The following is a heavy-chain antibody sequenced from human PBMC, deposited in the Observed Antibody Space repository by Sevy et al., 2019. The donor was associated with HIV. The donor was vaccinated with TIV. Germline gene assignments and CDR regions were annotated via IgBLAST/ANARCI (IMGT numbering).Heavy chain of an antibody. J-gene: IGHJ4*02. CDR2: IRQDGNEI. CDR3: ARRYFDL. CDR1: GFTFDMYW. V-gene: IGHV3-7*03. Sequence: GGSLRLSCDASGFTFDMYWMQWVSQAPGKGLEWVANIRQDGNEIYYAASVRGRFTISRDNAKGSLYLQMNNLRVEDTATYYCARRYFDLWGQGTLVTVSS.